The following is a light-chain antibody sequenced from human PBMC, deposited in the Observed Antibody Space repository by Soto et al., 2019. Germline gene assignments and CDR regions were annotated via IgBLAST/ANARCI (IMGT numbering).Light chain of an antibody. CDR2: AAS. CDR3: QQSHGIPYT. Sequence: DIQMTQSPSSLSASVGDRVTITCRASQTISSYLNWYQQKPGKAPKLLIYAASSLQSGVPSRFSGSGSGTDFTLTISGLQPEDVATYYCQQSHGIPYTFGQGTKLEL. J-gene: IGKJ2*01. V-gene: IGKV1-39*01. CDR1: QTISSY.